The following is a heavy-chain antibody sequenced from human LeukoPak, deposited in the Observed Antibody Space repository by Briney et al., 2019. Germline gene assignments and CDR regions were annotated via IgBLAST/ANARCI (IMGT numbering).Heavy chain of an antibody. CDR2: INPSGCST. J-gene: IGHJ6*02. Sequence: ASVKVSCKASGYTFTSYYMHWVRQAPGQGLEWMGIINPSGCSTSYAQKFQGRVTMTRDTSTSTVYMELSSLRSEDTAVYCCAMATTYYDILTGYSTDYYYYGMDVWGQGTTVTVSS. D-gene: IGHD3-9*01. CDR3: AMATTYYDILTGYSTDYYYYGMDV. V-gene: IGHV1-46*01. CDR1: GYTFTSYY.